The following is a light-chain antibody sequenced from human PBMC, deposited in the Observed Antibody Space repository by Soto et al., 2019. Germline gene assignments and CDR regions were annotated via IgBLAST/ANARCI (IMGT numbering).Light chain of an antibody. CDR3: QQYSVSPPMYT. CDR2: AAS. Sequence: ESVLTQSPGTLSLSPGERATLSCRTSQTISNTYLAWYQQKPGQAPRLLISAASTRATGIPDRFSGIGSGTEFTLTISGLEPEDFAVYYCQQYSVSPPMYTFGQGTKLEVK. CDR1: QTISNTY. V-gene: IGKV3-20*01. J-gene: IGKJ2*01.